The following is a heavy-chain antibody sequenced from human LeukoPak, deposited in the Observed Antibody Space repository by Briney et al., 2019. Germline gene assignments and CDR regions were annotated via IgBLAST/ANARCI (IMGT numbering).Heavy chain of an antibody. Sequence: GGSLRLSCAASGFTFNSYSMNWVRQAPGKGLEWVSSISSSSSYIYYADSVKGRFTISRDNAKNSLYLQMNSLRAEDTAVYYCARHGYNVPFDYWGQGTLVTVSS. V-gene: IGHV3-21*01. J-gene: IGHJ4*02. CDR2: ISSSSSYI. CDR1: GFTFNSYS. D-gene: IGHD5-24*01. CDR3: ARHGYNVPFDY.